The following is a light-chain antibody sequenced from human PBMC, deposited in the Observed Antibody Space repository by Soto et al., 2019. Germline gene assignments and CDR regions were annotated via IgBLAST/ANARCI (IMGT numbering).Light chain of an antibody. V-gene: IGLV1-44*01. CDR2: SND. CDR1: NSNIGSNT. Sequence: QAVVTQPPSASGTPGQRVTISCSGSNSNIGSNTVNWYQQLPGTAPKLLIYSNDQRPSGVPDRFSGSKSGISASLAISGLQSEDEADYYCAAWDDSLNGPLFGGGTKVTVL. CDR3: AAWDDSLNGPL. J-gene: IGLJ2*01.